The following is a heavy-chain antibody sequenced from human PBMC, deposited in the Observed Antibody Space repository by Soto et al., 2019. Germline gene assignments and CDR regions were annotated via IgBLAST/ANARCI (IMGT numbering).Heavy chain of an antibody. J-gene: IGHJ4*02. V-gene: IGHV4-30-4*01. CDR2: IYYSGNT. Sequence: SETLSLTCTVSGGSTSSDNYWSWIRQPPGKGLEWIGHIYYSGNTDYNPSLKSRLAISIDTSKNQFSLKLSSVTAADTAVYFCAREGGESSDGLYYFDSWGQGSMVTVYS. CDR1: GGSTSSDNY. CDR3: AREGGESSDGLYYFDS. D-gene: IGHD3-16*01.